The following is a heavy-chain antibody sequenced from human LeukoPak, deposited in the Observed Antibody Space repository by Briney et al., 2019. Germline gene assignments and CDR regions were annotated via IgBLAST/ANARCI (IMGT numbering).Heavy chain of an antibody. CDR3: SRGPMVRGDTPFEY. D-gene: IGHD3-10*01. Sequence: GASVKVSCKASGYNFIAFYMHWVRRVPGQGLEWMGWINPNSGGTNYAQKFQGRVTMTRDTSINTAYMELTSLTSDDTAVYFCSRGPMVRGDTPFEYWGQGTLVTVAS. V-gene: IGHV1-2*02. CDR2: INPNSGGT. CDR1: GYNFIAFY. J-gene: IGHJ4*02.